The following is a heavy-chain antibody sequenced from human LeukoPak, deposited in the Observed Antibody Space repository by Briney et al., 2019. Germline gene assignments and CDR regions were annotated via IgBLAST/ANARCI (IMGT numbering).Heavy chain of an antibody. CDR3: ARDKGYYCDSSGYYSRHVFDI. CDR2: IYHSGST. J-gene: IGHJ3*02. V-gene: IGHV4-38-2*02. D-gene: IGHD3-22*01. CDR1: GYSISSGYY. Sequence: SETLSLTCTVSGYSISSGYYWGWIRQPPGKGLEWIGSIYHSGSTYYNPSLKSRVTISVDTSKNQFSLKLSSVTAADTAVYYCARDKGYYCDSSGYYSRHVFDIWGQGTMVTVSS.